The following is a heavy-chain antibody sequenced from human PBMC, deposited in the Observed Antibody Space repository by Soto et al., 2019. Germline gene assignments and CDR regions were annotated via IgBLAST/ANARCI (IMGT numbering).Heavy chain of an antibody. J-gene: IGHJ4*02. Sequence: PGGSLRLSCAASGFTVSSNYMSWVRQAPGKGLEWVSVIYSGGSTYYADSVKGRFTISRDNSKNTLYLQMNSLRAEDTAVYYCARVSESMGAAAGQYYFDYWGQGALVTVSS. CDR1: GFTVSSNY. CDR2: IYSGGST. V-gene: IGHV3-66*01. D-gene: IGHD6-13*01. CDR3: ARVSESMGAAAGQYYFDY.